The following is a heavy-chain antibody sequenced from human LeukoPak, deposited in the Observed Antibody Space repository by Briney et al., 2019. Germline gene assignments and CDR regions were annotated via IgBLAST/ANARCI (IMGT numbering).Heavy chain of an antibody. CDR3: ARGQRRENWFDP. V-gene: IGHV1-8*02. CDR1: GYTFTSYG. CDR2: MNPNSGNT. Sequence: GASVKVPCKASGYTFTSYGISWVRQATGQGLEWMGWMNPNSGNTGYAQKFQGRVTMTRNTSISTAFMELSSLRSEDTAVYYCARGQRRENWFDPWGQGTLVTVSS. J-gene: IGHJ5*02. D-gene: IGHD5-24*01.